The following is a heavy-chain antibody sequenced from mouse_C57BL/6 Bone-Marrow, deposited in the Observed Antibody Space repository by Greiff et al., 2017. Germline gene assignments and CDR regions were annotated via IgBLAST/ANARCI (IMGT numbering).Heavy chain of an antibody. CDR2: IWGVGSP. CDR1: GFSLTSYG. D-gene: IGHD3-2*02. J-gene: IGHJ3*01. V-gene: IGHV2-6*01. CDR3: ASSPRSSSGLFAY. Sequence: VNVVESGPGLVAPSQSLSITCTVSGFSLTSYGVDWVRQSPGKGLEWLGVIWGVGSPNYNSALKSRLSISKDNSKSQVFLKMNSLQTDDTAMYYCASSPRSSSGLFAYWGQGTLVTVSA.